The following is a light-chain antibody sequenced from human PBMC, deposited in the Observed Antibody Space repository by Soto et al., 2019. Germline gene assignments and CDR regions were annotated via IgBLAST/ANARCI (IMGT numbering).Light chain of an antibody. J-gene: IGKJ2*01. CDR2: KAS. V-gene: IGKV1-5*03. CDR1: QSISNW. CDR3: QQYSSSSVT. Sequence: DIQMTQSPSSLSASVGDRVTITCRASQSISNWLAWFQQKPGKAPKLLIQKASSLESGVPSRFSGGGSGTEFNLTISSLQPDDFSTYYCQQYSSSSVTFGQGTNLEI.